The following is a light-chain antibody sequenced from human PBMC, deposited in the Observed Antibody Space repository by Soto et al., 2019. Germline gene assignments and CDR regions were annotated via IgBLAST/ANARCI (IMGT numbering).Light chain of an antibody. Sequence: DIQLTQSPSFLSASVGDRVTITCRASQDISTYLAWYQQIPGKAPKLLVSAADTLQSGVPSRFSGSGSGTEFTLTINSLQPEDFAVYYCQLYGGSHMFSFGQGTKLEIK. CDR3: QLYGGSHMFS. CDR2: AAD. V-gene: IGKV1-9*01. CDR1: QDISTY. J-gene: IGKJ2*01.